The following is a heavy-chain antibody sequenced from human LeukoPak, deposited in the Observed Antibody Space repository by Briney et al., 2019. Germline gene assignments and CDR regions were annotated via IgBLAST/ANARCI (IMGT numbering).Heavy chain of an antibody. CDR2: MYYSGST. CDR1: GGSISSGDYY. Sequence: SQTLSLTCTVSGGSISSGDYYWSWIRQPPGKGLEWIAHMYYSGSTYYNPSLKSRVTMSADTSKNQLSLKLSSVTAADTAVYYCARPYYYDSRIDPWGQGILVTVSS. CDR3: ARPYYYDSRIDP. J-gene: IGHJ5*02. D-gene: IGHD3-22*01. V-gene: IGHV4-30-4*01.